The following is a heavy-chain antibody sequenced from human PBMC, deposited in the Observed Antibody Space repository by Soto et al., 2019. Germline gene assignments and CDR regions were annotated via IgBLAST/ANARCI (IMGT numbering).Heavy chain of an antibody. CDR2: INHSGST. Sequence: PSETLSLTCAVYGGSFSGYYWTWIRQPPGTGLEWIGEINHSGSTNYNPSLKSRVTISVDTSKNQFSLKLTSVTAADTAVYYCAREERRYFDWSRFEYWGQGTLVTVSS. J-gene: IGHJ4*02. CDR1: GGSFSGYY. V-gene: IGHV4-34*01. D-gene: IGHD3-9*01. CDR3: AREERRYFDWSRFEY.